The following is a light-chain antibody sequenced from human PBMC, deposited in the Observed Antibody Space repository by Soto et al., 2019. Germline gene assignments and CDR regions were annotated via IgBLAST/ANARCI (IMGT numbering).Light chain of an antibody. CDR2: EVS. Sequence: QSVLTQPASVSGSPGQSITISCTGTSRDVGGYNYVSWYQQHSGKAPKLFIHEVSYLPSGVSNRFSGSKSGNTASLTISGLQVEDEADYYCDSYTSSSSSVFGPGTKVTVL. J-gene: IGLJ1*01. V-gene: IGLV2-14*01. CDR3: DSYTSSSSSV. CDR1: SRDVGGYNY.